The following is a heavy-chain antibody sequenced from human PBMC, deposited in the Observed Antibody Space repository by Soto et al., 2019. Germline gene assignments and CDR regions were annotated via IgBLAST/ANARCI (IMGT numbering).Heavy chain of an antibody. CDR3: AKVGYYDGNRYFDY. CDR2: ISGSGGNT. D-gene: IGHD3-22*01. V-gene: IGHV3-23*01. Sequence: EVPLLESGGGLVQPGGSLRLSCAASGFTFSSYAMSWVRQAPGKGLEWVSTISGSGGNTYYADSVKGRFTISRDNSKNTLYLQMNSLRAEDTAVYYCAKVGYYDGNRYFDYWGQGTLVTVSS. CDR1: GFTFSSYA. J-gene: IGHJ4*02.